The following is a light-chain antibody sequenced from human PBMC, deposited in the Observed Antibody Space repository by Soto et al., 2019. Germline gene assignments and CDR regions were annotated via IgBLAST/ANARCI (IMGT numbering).Light chain of an antibody. CDR2: LGS. V-gene: IGKV2-28*01. CDR1: QSLLHSNGYNY. J-gene: IGKJ4*01. CDR3: LQAIQPRT. Sequence: DIVMTQSPLSLPVTPGEPASISCRSSQSLLHSNGYNYLDWYLQKPGQSPQLLIYLGSNRASGVPDRFSGSGSGTDFTLKISRVEAEDVGVYYCLQAIQPRTFGGGTKVEIK.